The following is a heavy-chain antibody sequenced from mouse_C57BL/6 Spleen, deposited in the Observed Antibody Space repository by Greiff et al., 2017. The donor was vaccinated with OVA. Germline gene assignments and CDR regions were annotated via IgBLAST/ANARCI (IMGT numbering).Heavy chain of an antibody. D-gene: IGHD2-3*01. Sequence: EVQLQQSGAELVRPGASVKLSCTASGFNIKDDYMHWVKQRPEQGLEWIGWIDPENGDTEYASKFQGKATITADTSSNTAYLQLSSLTSEDTAVYYCTILDGYYDYFDYWGQGTTLTVSS. J-gene: IGHJ2*01. CDR3: TILDGYYDYFDY. CDR1: GFNIKDDY. CDR2: IDPENGDT. V-gene: IGHV14-4*01.